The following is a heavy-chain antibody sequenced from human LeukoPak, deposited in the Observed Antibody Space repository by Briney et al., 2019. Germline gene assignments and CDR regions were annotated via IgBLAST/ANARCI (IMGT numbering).Heavy chain of an antibody. V-gene: IGHV3-21*01. CDR3: AWGVGATDPFDY. CDR2: ISSSSSYI. J-gene: IGHJ4*02. CDR1: GFTFSSYS. Sequence: PGGSLRLSCAASGFTFSSYSMNWVRQAPGKGLEWVSSISSSSSYIYYADSVKGRFTTSRDNAKNSLYLQMNSLRAEDTAVYYCAWGVGATDPFDYWGQGTLVTVSS. D-gene: IGHD1-26*01.